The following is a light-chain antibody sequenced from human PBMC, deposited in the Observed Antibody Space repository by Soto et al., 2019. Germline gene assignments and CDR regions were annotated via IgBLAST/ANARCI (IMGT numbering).Light chain of an antibody. Sequence: QSALTQPPSVSGSPGQSITISCTGTSXDVGSYNLVSWYQQHPGKAPKLMIYEGSKRPSGVSNRFSGSKSGNTASLTISGLQAEDEADYYCCSYAGSSTYVFGTGTKVTVL. CDR3: CSYAGSSTYV. CDR1: SXDVGSYNL. V-gene: IGLV2-23*01. CDR2: EGS. J-gene: IGLJ1*01.